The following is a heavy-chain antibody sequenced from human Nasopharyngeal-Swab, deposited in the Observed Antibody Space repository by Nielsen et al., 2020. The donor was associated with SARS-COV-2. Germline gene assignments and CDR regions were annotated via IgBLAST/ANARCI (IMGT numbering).Heavy chain of an antibody. Sequence: GSLRLSCAVSGITFSDAWMTWVRQAPGKGLEWIGRIRSRSNGGTTDYGAPLEGRFSISRDDSENTVYLQMNDLKTEDTAVYYCARLGSFDQWGQGTLVIVS. CDR3: ARLGSFDQ. J-gene: IGHJ4*02. V-gene: IGHV3-15*01. CDR2: IRSRSNGGTT. CDR1: GITFSDAW.